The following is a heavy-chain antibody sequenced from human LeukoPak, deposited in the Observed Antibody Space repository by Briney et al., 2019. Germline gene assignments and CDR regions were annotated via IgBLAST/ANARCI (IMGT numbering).Heavy chain of an antibody. J-gene: IGHJ3*02. CDR2: VYGGGDKT. CDR3: AKERSSGLHDAFDI. D-gene: IGHD6-6*01. CDR1: GFTFSSYA. Sequence: PGGSLRLFCAASGFTFSSYAMNWVRQAPGKGLEWVSVVYGGGDKTYYADSVKGRCAISRDNSKNTLYLQMNSLRADDTAVYYCAKERSSGLHDAFDIRGQGTIVTVST. V-gene: IGHV3-23*01.